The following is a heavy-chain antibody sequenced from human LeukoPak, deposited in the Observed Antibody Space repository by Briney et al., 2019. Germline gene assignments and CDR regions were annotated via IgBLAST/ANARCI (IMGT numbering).Heavy chain of an antibody. J-gene: IGHJ6*03. Sequence: GGSLRLSCAASGFTFDDYGMSWVRQAPGKGLEWVSGINWNGGSTDYADSVKGRFTISRDNAKNSLYLQMNSLRAEDTALYYCARVFCSSTSCYSGDYYYYMDVWGKGTTVTVSS. D-gene: IGHD2-2*01. CDR2: INWNGGST. V-gene: IGHV3-20*04. CDR1: GFTFDDYG. CDR3: ARVFCSSTSCYSGDYYYYMDV.